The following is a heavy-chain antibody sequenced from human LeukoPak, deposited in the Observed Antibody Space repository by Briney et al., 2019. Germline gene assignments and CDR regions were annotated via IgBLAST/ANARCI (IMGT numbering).Heavy chain of an antibody. CDR3: ATEISGGSYTQDY. J-gene: IGHJ4*02. CDR2: IIPIFGTA. Sequence: SVKVSCKASGGTFSSYAISWVRQAPGQGLEWMGGIIPIFGTANYAQKFQGRVTITADKSTSTAYMELSSLRSEDTAVYYCATEISGGSYTQDYWGQGTLVTVSS. V-gene: IGHV1-69*06. D-gene: IGHD2-15*01. CDR1: GGTFSSYA.